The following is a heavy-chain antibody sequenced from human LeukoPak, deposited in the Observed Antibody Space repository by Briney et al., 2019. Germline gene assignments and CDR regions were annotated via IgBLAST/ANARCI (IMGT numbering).Heavy chain of an antibody. CDR1: GFTFSSYS. D-gene: IGHD6-19*01. CDR3: ARDEFGIAVAGVYYFDY. CDR2: ISSSSSYI. Sequence: GGSLRLSCAASGFTFSSYSMNWVRQAPGKGLEWVSSISSSSSYIYYADSVKGRFTISRDNAKNSLYLQMNSLRAEDTAVYYCARDEFGIAVAGVYYFDYWGQGTPVTVSS. V-gene: IGHV3-21*01. J-gene: IGHJ4*02.